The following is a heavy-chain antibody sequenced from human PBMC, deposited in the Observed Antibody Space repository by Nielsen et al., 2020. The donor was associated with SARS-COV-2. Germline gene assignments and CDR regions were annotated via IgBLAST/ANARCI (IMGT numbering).Heavy chain of an antibody. CDR1: GFTFSNYA. J-gene: IGHJ4*02. CDR2: ISGDSNYI. CDR3: TRGFYSQSDC. V-gene: IGHV3-21*01. D-gene: IGHD2-15*01. Sequence: GESLKISCAASGFTFSNYAMTWARQAPGKGLEWVASISGDSNYIFYSELVKGRFTMSRDNGKNSLYLQMNTLRSEDTALYYCTRGFYSQSDCWGQGTLVTVSS.